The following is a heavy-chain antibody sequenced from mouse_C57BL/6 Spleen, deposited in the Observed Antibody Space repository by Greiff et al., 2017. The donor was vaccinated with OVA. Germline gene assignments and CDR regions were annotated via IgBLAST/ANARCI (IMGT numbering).Heavy chain of an antibody. D-gene: IGHD2-1*01. J-gene: IGHJ4*01. V-gene: IGHV2-5*01. Sequence: VKLEESGPGLVQPSQSLSITCTVSGFSLTSYGVHWVRQSPGKGLEWLGVIWRGGSTDYNAAFMSRLSITKDNSKSQVFFKMNSLQADDTAIYYCAKKTIYFYAMDYWGQGTSVTVSS. CDR3: AKKTIYFYAMDY. CDR1: GFSLTSYG. CDR2: IWRGGST.